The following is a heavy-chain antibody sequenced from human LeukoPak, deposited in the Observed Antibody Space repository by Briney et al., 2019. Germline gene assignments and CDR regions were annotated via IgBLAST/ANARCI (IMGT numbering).Heavy chain of an antibody. V-gene: IGHV4-61*01. CDR3: ARDQGFVDV. CDR1: GGSVSSGSYY. CDR2: IYYSGST. J-gene: IGHJ6*04. Sequence: PSEALSLTCTVSGGSVSSGSYYWSWIRQPPGKGLEWLGYIYYSGSTNYNHSLNSRVTISVDTSKNQFSLKLSSVTAADTAVYYCARDQGFVDVWGKGTTVTVSS.